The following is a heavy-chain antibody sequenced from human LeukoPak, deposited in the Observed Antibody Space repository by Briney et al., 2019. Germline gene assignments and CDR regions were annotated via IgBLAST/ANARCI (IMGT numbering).Heavy chain of an antibody. J-gene: IGHJ4*02. V-gene: IGHV3-9*01. CDR2: ISWNRGSI. CDR3: AKDRDYSSSGASVDY. CDR1: GFIFDDYA. D-gene: IGHD6-6*01. Sequence: GGSLRLSCAASGFIFDDYAMHWVRHAPGKGLEWVSGISWNRGSIGYEDSVKDRFTLSRDNAKNPLYLQMNSLRAEDTALYYCAKDRDYSSSGASVDYWGQGTLVTVSS.